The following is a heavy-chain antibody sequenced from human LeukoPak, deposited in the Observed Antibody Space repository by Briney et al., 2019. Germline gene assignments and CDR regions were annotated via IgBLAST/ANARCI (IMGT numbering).Heavy chain of an antibody. J-gene: IGHJ4*02. CDR2: ISGSGGST. CDR1: GFTFSSYA. CDR3: AKCRHYYGSGSYYPYYFDY. D-gene: IGHD3-10*01. Sequence: GGSLRLSCAASGFTFSSYAMSWVRQAPGKGLEWVSAISGSGGSTYYADSVKGRFTISRDNSKNTLYLQMNSLRAEDTAVYYCAKCRHYYGSGSYYPYYFDYWGQGTLVTVSS. V-gene: IGHV3-23*01.